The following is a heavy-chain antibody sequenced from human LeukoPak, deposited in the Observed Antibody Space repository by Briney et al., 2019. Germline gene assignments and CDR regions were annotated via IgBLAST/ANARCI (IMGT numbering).Heavy chain of an antibody. D-gene: IGHD3-3*01. V-gene: IGHV4-61*02. CDR3: ARTHYLRFLEDYYYYYLDV. CDR2: IYSRGST. CDR1: GGSITSGTYF. Sequence: PSQTLSLTCTVSGGSITSGTYFWSWIRQPAGKGLEWTGRIYSRGSTSYNPSLTSRVAISVDTSNNQFSLKLSSVTAADTAVYYCARTHYLRFLEDYYYYYLDVWGKGTTVTVSS. J-gene: IGHJ6*03.